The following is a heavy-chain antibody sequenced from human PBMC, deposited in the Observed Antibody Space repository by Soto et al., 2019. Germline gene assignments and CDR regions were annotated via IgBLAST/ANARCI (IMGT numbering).Heavy chain of an antibody. Sequence: SETLSLTCTVSGGSISSGDYYWSWIRQPPGKGMEWIGYIYYSGSTNYNPSLKNRVTISVDTSKNQFSLKLSSVTAEDTAVYYCVSDRLEGGRYGGKYYYYGMDVWGQGTTVTVSS. D-gene: IGHD2-15*01. CDR3: VSDRLEGGRYGGKYYYYGMDV. V-gene: IGHV4-61*08. CDR2: IYYSGST. CDR1: GGSISSGDYY. J-gene: IGHJ6*02.